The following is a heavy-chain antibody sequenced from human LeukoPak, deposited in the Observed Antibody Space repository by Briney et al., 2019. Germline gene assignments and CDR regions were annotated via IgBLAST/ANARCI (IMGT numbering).Heavy chain of an antibody. CDR2: IYHSGST. Sequence: PSETLSLTCAVSGGSISSGGYSWSWIRQPPGKGLEWIGYIYHSGSTYYNPSLKSRVTISVDRSKNQFSLKLSSVTAAATAVYSCAREAQQSYDSSGYLWGRGTLVTVSS. CDR3: AREAQQSYDSSGYL. CDR1: GGSISSGGYS. V-gene: IGHV4-30-2*01. J-gene: IGHJ2*01. D-gene: IGHD3-22*01.